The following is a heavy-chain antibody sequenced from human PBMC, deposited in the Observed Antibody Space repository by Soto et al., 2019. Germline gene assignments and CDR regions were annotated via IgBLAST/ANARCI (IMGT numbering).Heavy chain of an antibody. CDR3: ARSTTWVNAFDI. Sequence: SETLSLTCTVSGGSISSYYWSWIRQPPGKGLEWIGYIYYSGSTNYNPSLKSRVTISVDTSKNQFSLKLSSVTAADTAVYYCARSTTWVNAFDIWGQGTMVTVSS. D-gene: IGHD4-17*01. CDR1: GGSISSYY. V-gene: IGHV4-59*01. CDR2: IYYSGST. J-gene: IGHJ3*02.